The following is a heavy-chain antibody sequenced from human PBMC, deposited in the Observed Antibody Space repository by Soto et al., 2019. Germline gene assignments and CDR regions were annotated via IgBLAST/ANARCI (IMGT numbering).Heavy chain of an antibody. CDR2: VSAGGDNT. D-gene: IGHD1-7*01. Sequence: GGSLRLSCTASGFTFANYAMHWVRQAPGKGLEWVSRVSAGGDNTDYADAVKGRFTISRDNSKNTLFLQMTSLRAEDTAVYYCAKGNSWSPALVLDIWGQGTVVTVSS. CDR3: AKGNSWSPALVLDI. V-gene: IGHV3-23*01. CDR1: GFTFANYA. J-gene: IGHJ3*02.